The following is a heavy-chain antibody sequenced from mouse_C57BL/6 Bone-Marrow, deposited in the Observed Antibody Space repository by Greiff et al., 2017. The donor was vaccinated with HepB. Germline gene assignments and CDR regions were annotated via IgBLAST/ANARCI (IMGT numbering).Heavy chain of an antibody. J-gene: IGHJ2*01. V-gene: IGHV3-6*01. CDR3: ARDDLVFDY. Sequence: DVKLQESGPGLVKPSQSLSLTCSVTGYSITSGYYWNWIRQFPGNKLEWMGYISYDGSNNYNPSLKNRISITRDTSKNQFFLKLNSVTTEDTATYYCARDDLVFDYWGQGTTLTVSS. CDR1: GYSITSGYY. CDR2: ISYDGSN.